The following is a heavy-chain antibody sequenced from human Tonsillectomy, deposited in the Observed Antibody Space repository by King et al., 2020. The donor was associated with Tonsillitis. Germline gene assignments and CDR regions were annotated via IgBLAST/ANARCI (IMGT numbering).Heavy chain of an antibody. J-gene: IGHJ3*02. D-gene: IGHD5-24*01. CDR3: ARDRERGDGYNLKRRHSDAFDI. Sequence: VQLVESGAEVKKPGSSVKVSCKASGGTFSSYAISWVRQAPGQGLEWMGRIIPILDIANYAQKFQGRVTITADKSTSTAYMELSSLRSEDTAVYYCARDRERGDGYNLKRRHSDAFDIWGQGTMVTVSS. V-gene: IGHV1-69*09. CDR2: IIPILDIA. CDR1: GGTFSSYA.